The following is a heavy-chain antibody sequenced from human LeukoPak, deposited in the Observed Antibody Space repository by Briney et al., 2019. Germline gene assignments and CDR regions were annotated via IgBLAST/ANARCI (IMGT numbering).Heavy chain of an antibody. CDR3: ARVHGLYDFWSGKHYYYYGMDV. CDR2: INHSGST. D-gene: IGHD3-3*01. J-gene: IGHJ6*02. Sequence: SETLSLPCAVYGGSFSGYYWSWIRQPPGKGLEWIGEINHSGSTNYNPSLKSRVTISVDTTKNQFSLKLSSVTAADTAVYYCARVHGLYDFWSGKHYYYYGMDVWGQGTTVTVSS. V-gene: IGHV4-34*01. CDR1: GGSFSGYY.